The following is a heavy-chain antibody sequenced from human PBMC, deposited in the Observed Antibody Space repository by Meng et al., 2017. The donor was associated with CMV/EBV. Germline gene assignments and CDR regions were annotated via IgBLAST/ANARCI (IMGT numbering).Heavy chain of an antibody. V-gene: IGHV3-7*01. CDR2: IEQDGSEK. Sequence: GESLKISCAASGFTFSSYWMSWVRQAPGKGLEWVANIEQDGSEKYYVDSVKGRFTISRDNSKNTLYLQMNSLRAEDTAVYYCAKDRCSSTSCYFSFDYWGQGTLVTVSS. CDR1: GFTFSSYW. D-gene: IGHD2-2*01. J-gene: IGHJ4*02. CDR3: AKDRCSSTSCYFSFDY.